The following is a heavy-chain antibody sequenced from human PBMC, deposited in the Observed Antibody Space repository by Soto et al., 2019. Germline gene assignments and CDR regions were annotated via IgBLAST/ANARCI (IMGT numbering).Heavy chain of an antibody. D-gene: IGHD2-21*02. CDR2: LYWDDDK. CDR3: VQSRCGGDCLEIYSSHAYNGLDV. V-gene: IGHV2-5*02. CDR1: GLSLRTTGVG. J-gene: IGHJ6*02. Sequence: QVTLKESGPTLVKPTQTLTLTCTVSGLSLRTTGVGVGWVRQPPGKALEWLALLYWDDDKRYSPSPRSRLTIAKDISEKQVVLTMTNIDTVDTATYYCVQSRCGGDCLEIYSSHAYNGLDVWGQGTTVTVSS.